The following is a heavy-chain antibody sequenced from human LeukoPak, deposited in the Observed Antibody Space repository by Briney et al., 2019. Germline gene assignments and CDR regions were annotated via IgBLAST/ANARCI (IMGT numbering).Heavy chain of an antibody. V-gene: IGHV4-59*11. D-gene: IGHD6-19*01. Sequence: PSETLSLTCTVSGGSISGHYWSWIRQPPGKGLEWIGYIYYSGSTNYNPSLKSRVTISVDTSKNQFSLKLSSVTAADTAVYYCARISSGWYLGGYYFDYWGQGTPVTVSS. J-gene: IGHJ4*02. CDR1: GGSISGHY. CDR2: IYYSGST. CDR3: ARISSGWYLGGYYFDY.